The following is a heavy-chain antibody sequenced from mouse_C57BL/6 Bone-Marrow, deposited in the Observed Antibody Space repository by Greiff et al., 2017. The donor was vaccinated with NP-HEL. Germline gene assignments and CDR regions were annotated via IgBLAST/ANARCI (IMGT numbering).Heavy chain of an antibody. J-gene: IGHJ3*01. Sequence: EVQLQQSGPELVKPGASVKISCKASGYSFTGYYMNWVKQSPEKSLEWIGEINPSTGGTTYNQKFKSKATLTVDKPSSTAYMQLSSLTSEDSAVYYCARCRYSTFWFAYWGQGTLVTVSA. V-gene: IGHV1-42*01. CDR1: GYSFTGYY. CDR2: INPSTGGT. CDR3: ARCRYSTFWFAY. D-gene: IGHD2-5*01.